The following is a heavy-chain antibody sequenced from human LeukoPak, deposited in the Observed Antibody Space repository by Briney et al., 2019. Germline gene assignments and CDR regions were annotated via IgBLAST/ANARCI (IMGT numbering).Heavy chain of an antibody. CDR1: GFTFSSYA. V-gene: IGHV3-30*04. J-gene: IGHJ4*02. CDR2: ISYDGSNK. Sequence: GGSLRLSCAASGFTFSSYAMHWVRQAPGKGLEWVAVISYDGSNKYYADSVKGRFTISRDNSKNTLYLQMNSLRAEDTAVYYCASTATVRRGRFDYWGQGTLVTVSS. CDR3: ASTATVRRGRFDY. D-gene: IGHD4-17*01.